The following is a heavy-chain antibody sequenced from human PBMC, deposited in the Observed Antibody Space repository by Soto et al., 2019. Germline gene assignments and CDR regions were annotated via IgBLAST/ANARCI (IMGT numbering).Heavy chain of an antibody. CDR2: IYPSGMP. Sequence: QLQLQESGSGLVKPSHTLSLTCTVSGGSISNAAYSWSWIRQPPGKGLEWIGYIYPSGMPFYTPSLRSRVTISLDRSNDQFSLNLKSVTAADTAVDYCARESGGYGLFDSWGQGTLVTVSS. CDR3: ARESGGYGLFDS. V-gene: IGHV4-30-2*01. CDR1: GGSISNAAYS. D-gene: IGHD5-18*01. J-gene: IGHJ4*02.